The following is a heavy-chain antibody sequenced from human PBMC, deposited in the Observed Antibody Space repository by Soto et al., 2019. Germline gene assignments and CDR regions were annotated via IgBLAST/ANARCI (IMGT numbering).Heavy chain of an antibody. V-gene: IGHV3-23*01. D-gene: IGHD3-10*01. Sequence: GGSLRLSCAASGLTFSSYAMTWVRQAPGKGLEWVSTITNRGGSTDYADSVKGRFTISRDNSKNTLYLKMNSLRAEDTGVYYCAKDGRGSGIYSPMDVWGQGTTVTVSS. CDR1: GLTFSSYA. CDR2: ITNRGGST. CDR3: AKDGRGSGIYSPMDV. J-gene: IGHJ6*02.